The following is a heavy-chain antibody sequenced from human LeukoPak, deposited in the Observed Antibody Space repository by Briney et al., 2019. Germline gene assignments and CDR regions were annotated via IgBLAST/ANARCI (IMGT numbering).Heavy chain of an antibody. V-gene: IGHV3-23*01. CDR2: ISGSAYNT. J-gene: IGHJ4*02. Sequence: PGGSLRLSCAASGFTFSSYGMSWVRQAPGEGLEWVSTISGSAYNTYYADSVKGRFTISRDNSANTLYLQMNSLRAEDTALYYCAKHSGSYFIYYVDSWGQGTLVTVSS. CDR3: AKHSGSYFIYYVDS. CDR1: GFTFSSYG. D-gene: IGHD1-26*01.